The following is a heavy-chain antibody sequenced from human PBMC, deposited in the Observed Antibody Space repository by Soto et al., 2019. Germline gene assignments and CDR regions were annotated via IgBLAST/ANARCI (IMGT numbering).Heavy chain of an antibody. V-gene: IGHV3-7*04. CDR1: GFTFSSYW. Sequence: EVELVESGGGLVQPGGSLRLSCAASGFTFSSYWMSWVRQAPGKGLEWVANIKQGGSETYYVDSVKGRFTISRDNAKNSLYLQMNSLRAEDTAVYYCARAHVYSSSCFDYWGQGTLVTVSS. D-gene: IGHD6-13*01. CDR2: IKQGGSET. J-gene: IGHJ4*02. CDR3: ARAHVYSSSCFDY.